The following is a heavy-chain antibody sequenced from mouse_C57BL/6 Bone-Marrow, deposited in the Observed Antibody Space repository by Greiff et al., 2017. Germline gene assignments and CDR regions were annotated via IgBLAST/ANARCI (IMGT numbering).Heavy chain of an antibody. CDR1: GYTFTSYW. CDR3: ARSNYGSSPWYFDV. J-gene: IGHJ1*03. V-gene: IGHV1-52*01. CDR2: IDPSDSET. D-gene: IGHD1-1*01. Sequence: QVQLKQPGAELVRPGSSVKLSCKASGYTFTSYWMHWVKQRPIQGLEWIGNIDPSDSETHYNQTFKDKATLTVDKSSSTAYMQLSSLTSEDSAVYYCARSNYGSSPWYFDVWGTGTTVTVSS.